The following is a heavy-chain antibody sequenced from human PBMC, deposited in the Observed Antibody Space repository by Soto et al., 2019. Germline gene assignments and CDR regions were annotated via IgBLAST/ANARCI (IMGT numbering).Heavy chain of an antibody. D-gene: IGHD3-9*01. V-gene: IGHV4-4*02. J-gene: IGHJ3*02. CDR1: GGSISSSNW. CDR3: ARDRDILTGYDAFDI. CDR2: IYHSGST. Sequence: SESLSLTCAVSGGSISSSNWWSCVRQPPGKGLEWIGEIYHSGSTNYNPSLKSRVTISVDKSKNQFSLKLSSVTAADTAVYYCARDRDILTGYDAFDIWGQGTMVTVSS.